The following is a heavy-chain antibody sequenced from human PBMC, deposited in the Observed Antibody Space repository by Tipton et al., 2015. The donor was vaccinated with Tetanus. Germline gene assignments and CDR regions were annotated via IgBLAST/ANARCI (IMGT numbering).Heavy chain of an antibody. V-gene: IGHV1-18*01. CDR2: ISGYSGHT. J-gene: IGHJ3*02. Sequence: QVQLVQSGPEVKQPGASVTVSCKASGYRPTNYGISCVRQAPGQGLEWLGWISGYSGHTNYAQQVQGRVTMTTDTSTSTAYLELRSLRSDDTALYCCARDADMWATRKAFDIWGQGTMVTVSS. D-gene: IGHD1-14*01. CDR1: GYRPTNYG. CDR3: ARDADMWATRKAFDI.